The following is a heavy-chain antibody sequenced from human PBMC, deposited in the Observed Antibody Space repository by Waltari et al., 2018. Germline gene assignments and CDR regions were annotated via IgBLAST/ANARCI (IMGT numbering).Heavy chain of an antibody. V-gene: IGHV4-59*01. CDR1: GGSISSYY. J-gene: IGHJ5*02. CDR2: IYYSGST. D-gene: IGHD3-22*01. CDR3: ARAPGNGSRGFYL. Sequence: QVQLQESGPGLVKPSETLSLTCTVSGGSISSYYWSWIRQPPGKGLEWIGYIYYSGSTNYNPSLKSRITMSVDTSKNQFSLKLSSVTAADTAVYYCARAPGNGSRGFYLWGQGTLVTVSS.